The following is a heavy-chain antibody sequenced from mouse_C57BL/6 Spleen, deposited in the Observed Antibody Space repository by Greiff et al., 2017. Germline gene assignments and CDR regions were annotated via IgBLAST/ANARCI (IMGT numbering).Heavy chain of an antibody. V-gene: IGHV10-1*01. CDR3: VRGDLLWLRRYAMDY. Sequence: VQRVESGGGLVQPKGSLKLSCAASGFSFNTYAMNWVRQAPGKGLEWVARIRSKSNNYATYYADSVKDRFTISSDDSESMLYLQMNNLKTEDTAMYYCVRGDLLWLRRYAMDYWGQGTSVTVSS. CDR1: GFSFNTYA. CDR2: IRSKSNNYAT. J-gene: IGHJ4*01. D-gene: IGHD2-2*01.